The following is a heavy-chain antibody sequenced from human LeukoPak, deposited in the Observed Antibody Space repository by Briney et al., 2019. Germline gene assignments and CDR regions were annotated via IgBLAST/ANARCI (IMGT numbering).Heavy chain of an antibody. Sequence: PGGSLRLSCAASGLTLGNYWMSWVRQAPGKGLEWVANINLDGSDKSYVGSVKGRFTISRDNAKNSLFLQMNSLGAEDTAVYYCARDYDYSLDYWGQGTLVTVSS. D-gene: IGHD4/OR15-4a*01. CDR2: INLDGSDK. CDR3: ARDYDYSLDY. J-gene: IGHJ4*02. CDR1: GLTLGNYW. V-gene: IGHV3-7*01.